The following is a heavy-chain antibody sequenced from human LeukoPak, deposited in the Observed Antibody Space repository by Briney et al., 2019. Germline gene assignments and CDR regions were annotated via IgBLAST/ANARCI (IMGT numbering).Heavy chain of an antibody. CDR1: GGSISSSSYY. Sequence: SETLSLTCTVSGGSISSSSYYWGWLPQPPGQGLMWIGSNYYSGSTYYNPSLKSRVTISVDTSKNQFPQKLSSVTAADTAVYYCARRRNYYDSSGYYYASTYYFDYWGQGTLVTVSS. V-gene: IGHV4-39*01. J-gene: IGHJ4*02. CDR3: ARRRNYYDSSGYYYASTYYFDY. D-gene: IGHD3-22*01. CDR2: NYYSGST.